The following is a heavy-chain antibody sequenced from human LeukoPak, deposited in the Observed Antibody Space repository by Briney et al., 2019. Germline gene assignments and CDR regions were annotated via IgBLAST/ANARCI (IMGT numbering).Heavy chain of an antibody. CDR2: ISNSSSYI. D-gene: IGHD1-26*01. Sequence: PGGSLRLSCAASGFTFSSYSMNWVRQAPGKGLEWVSSISNSSSYIYYADSVKGRFTISRDNAKNSLYLQMNSLRAEDTAVYYCARDLPDVGASVPDYWGQGTLVTVSS. CDR1: GFTFSSYS. CDR3: ARDLPDVGASVPDY. J-gene: IGHJ4*02. V-gene: IGHV3-21*01.